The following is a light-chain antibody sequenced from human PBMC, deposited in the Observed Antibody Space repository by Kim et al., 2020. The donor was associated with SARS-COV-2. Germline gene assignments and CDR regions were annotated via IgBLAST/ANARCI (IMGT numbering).Light chain of an antibody. V-gene: IGKV3-11*01. CDR2: AAS. CDR3: QQRRSWPLT. Sequence: EIVLTQSPATLSLSPGERATLSCRASQSVSSYLAWYQQKPGQAPRLLIYAASNRATGIPARFSGSGSGTDFTLTIASLEPEDFAVYYCQQRRSWPLTFGGGTKVDIK. CDR1: QSVSSY. J-gene: IGKJ4*01.